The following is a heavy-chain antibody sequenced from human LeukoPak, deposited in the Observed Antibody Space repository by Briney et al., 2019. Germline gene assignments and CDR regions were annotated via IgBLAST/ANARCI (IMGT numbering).Heavy chain of an antibody. CDR3: AREVGYCSGGSCYSYFDY. Sequence: RPSETLSLTCTVSGGSISSYYWSWIRPPPGKGLEWIGYIYYSGSTNYNASLTNRVTISVDTSKNQFSLKLSSVTAADTAVYYCAREVGYCSGGSCYSYFDYWGQGTLVTVSS. CDR2: IYYSGST. D-gene: IGHD2-15*01. CDR1: GGSISSYY. V-gene: IGHV4-59*01. J-gene: IGHJ4*02.